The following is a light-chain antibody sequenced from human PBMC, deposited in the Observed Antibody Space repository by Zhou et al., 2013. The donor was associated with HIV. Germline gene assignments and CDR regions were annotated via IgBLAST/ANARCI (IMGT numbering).Light chain of an antibody. CDR1: HTISANY. CDR2: GAS. J-gene: IGKJ2*01. V-gene: IGKV3-20*01. Sequence: EIVLTQSPGTLSLSPGERATLSCRASHTISANYLAWYQQKPGQAPRLLVYGASTRATGIPDRFTGSGSGTDFTLTFTTLGPEDFAVYYCQQYANSPLNFGQGTKGGDQT. CDR3: QQYANSPLN.